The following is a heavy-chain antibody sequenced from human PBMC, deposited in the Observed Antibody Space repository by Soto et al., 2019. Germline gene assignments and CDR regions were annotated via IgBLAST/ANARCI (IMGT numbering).Heavy chain of an antibody. CDR1: GFTFSSYS. CDR2: ISSSSSTI. D-gene: IGHD6-13*01. V-gene: IGHV3-48*01. Sequence: EVQLVESGGGLVQPGGSLRLSCAASGFTFSSYSMNWVRQAPGKGLEWVSYISSSSSTIYYADSVKGRFTISRDNAKNSLYLQLTSLRAEDTAVYYCARHPERIAQIGWFDPWGQGTLVTFSS. J-gene: IGHJ5*02. CDR3: ARHPERIAQIGWFDP.